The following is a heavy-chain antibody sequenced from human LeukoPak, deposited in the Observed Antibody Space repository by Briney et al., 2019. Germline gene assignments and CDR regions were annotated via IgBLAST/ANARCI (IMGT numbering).Heavy chain of an antibody. Sequence: PGRSLRLSCAASGFTFSSYGMHWVRQAPGKGLEWVAVIWYDGSNKYYADSVKGRFTISRDNSKNTLYFQMNSLRADDTAVYYCARGRGTYYFDYWGQGTLVTVSS. V-gene: IGHV3-33*01. CDR3: ARGRGTYYFDY. CDR2: IWYDGSNK. D-gene: IGHD3-10*01. J-gene: IGHJ4*02. CDR1: GFTFSSYG.